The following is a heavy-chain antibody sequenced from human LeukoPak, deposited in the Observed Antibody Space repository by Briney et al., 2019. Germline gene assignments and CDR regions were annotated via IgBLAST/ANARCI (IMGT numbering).Heavy chain of an antibody. J-gene: IGHJ4*02. Sequence: GGSVPLSRVGSGFTLSRYEMNGVGPAAGRGRAGVSCISSSGSTIYYADSVKSLFTTSRDNAKNSLYLQMNSLRAEDTAVYYCARVRLGLWVDFDYWGERDLVTVSS. D-gene: IGHD5-18*01. CDR2: ISSSGSTI. CDR1: GFTLSRYE. V-gene: IGHV3-48*03. CDR3: ARVRLGLWVDFDY.